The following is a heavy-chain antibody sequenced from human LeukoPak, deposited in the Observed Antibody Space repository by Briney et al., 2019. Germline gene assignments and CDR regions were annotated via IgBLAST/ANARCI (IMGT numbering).Heavy chain of an antibody. Sequence: GGSLRLSCAASGFTFSSYWMHWVRQAPGKGLVWVSRINSDGSSTSYADSVKGRFTISRDNAKNTLYLQMNSLRAEDTAVYYCASHTNYYDSSGLATTDYWGQGTLVTVSS. V-gene: IGHV3-74*01. CDR2: INSDGSST. J-gene: IGHJ4*02. CDR1: GFTFSSYW. D-gene: IGHD3-22*01. CDR3: ASHTNYYDSSGLATTDY.